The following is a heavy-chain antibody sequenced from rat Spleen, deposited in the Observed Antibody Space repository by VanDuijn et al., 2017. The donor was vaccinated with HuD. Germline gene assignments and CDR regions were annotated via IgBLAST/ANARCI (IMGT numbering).Heavy chain of an antibody. Sequence: EVQLVESGGGLVQPGRSLKLSCAASGFTFSNYDMAWVRQAPTKGLEWVASISTSGGSTYHRDSVKGRFTISRDNAKSTLYLQMNSLRSEDTATYYCTTQGIIRIPLFDYWGRGVMVTVSS. CDR1: GFTFSNYD. D-gene: IGHD4-3*01. CDR3: TTQGIIRIPLFDY. V-gene: IGHV5S23*01. CDR2: ISTSGGST. J-gene: IGHJ2*01.